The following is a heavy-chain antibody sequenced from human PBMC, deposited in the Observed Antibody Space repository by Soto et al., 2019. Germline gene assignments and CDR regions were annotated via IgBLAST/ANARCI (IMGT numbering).Heavy chain of an antibody. V-gene: IGHV3-23*01. Sequence: GGSLRLSCSASVFPFSSYAMSWVRPAPGKGLEWVSTVSGSGGSTYYADSVKGRFTLSRDNSKNTLHLQMNSLSDEDTAVYYCEKERPVVIPADRFDPGVKESRVTGSS. CDR2: VSGSGGST. CDR1: VFPFSSYA. J-gene: IGHJ5*02. CDR3: EKERPVVIPADRFDP. D-gene: IGHD2-2*01.